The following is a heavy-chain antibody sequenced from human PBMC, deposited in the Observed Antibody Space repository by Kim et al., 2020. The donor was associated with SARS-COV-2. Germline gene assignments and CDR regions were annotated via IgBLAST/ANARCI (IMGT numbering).Heavy chain of an antibody. CDR2: IYTSGST. Sequence: SETLSLTCTVSGGSISSGSYYWSWIRQPAGKGLEWIGRIYTSGSTNYNPSLKSRVTISVDTSKNQFSLKLSSVTAADTAVYYCARTGYYDFWSGYATYYYGMDVWGQGTTVTVSS. V-gene: IGHV4-61*02. CDR1: GGSISSGSYY. CDR3: ARTGYYDFWSGYATYYYGMDV. J-gene: IGHJ6*02. D-gene: IGHD3-3*01.